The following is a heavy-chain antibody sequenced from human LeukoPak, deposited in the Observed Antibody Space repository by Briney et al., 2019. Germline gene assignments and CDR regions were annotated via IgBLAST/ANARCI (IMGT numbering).Heavy chain of an antibody. Sequence: SETLSLTCAVSGVSISSVGYSWSWIRQPPGNGLDWIGYIYHSGSTYYNPSLESRVTISVDRSKNQFSLKVSSVTAADTAVYYCASMVRGGNDAFDIWGQGTMVTVSS. V-gene: IGHV4-30-2*01. J-gene: IGHJ3*02. CDR2: IYHSGST. CDR1: GVSISSVGYS. CDR3: ASMVRGGNDAFDI. D-gene: IGHD3-10*01.